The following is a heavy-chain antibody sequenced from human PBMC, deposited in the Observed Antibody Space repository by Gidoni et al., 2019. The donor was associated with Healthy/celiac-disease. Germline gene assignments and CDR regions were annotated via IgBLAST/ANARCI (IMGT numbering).Heavy chain of an antibody. CDR3: VRGYQGGVFPDAFDI. CDR1: GFTFSSYG. CDR2: ISYDGSYK. V-gene: IGHV3-30*03. D-gene: IGHD2-8*02. J-gene: IGHJ3*02. Sequence: QVQLVESGGGVIQPGRSLRLSCAASGFTFSSYGIHWVRQAPGKGLEWVAVISYDGSYKYYADSVKGRFTISRDNSKNTLSLQMNSLRAEDTAVYYCVRGYQGGVFPDAFDIWGQGTMVTVSS.